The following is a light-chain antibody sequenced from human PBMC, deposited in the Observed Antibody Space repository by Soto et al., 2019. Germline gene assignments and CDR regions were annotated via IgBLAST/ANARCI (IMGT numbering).Light chain of an antibody. CDR2: EAS. V-gene: IGLV2-23*01. Sequence: QSALTQPASVSGSPGQSITISCTGTSSDLGNHNLVSWYQQYPGKAPTLMIYEASQRPSGISHRFSGSKSGNTASLTISGLQTEVEANYYFCSYSGRSTWVFGGGTKVTVL. J-gene: IGLJ3*02. CDR3: CSYSGRSTWV. CDR1: SSDLGNHNL.